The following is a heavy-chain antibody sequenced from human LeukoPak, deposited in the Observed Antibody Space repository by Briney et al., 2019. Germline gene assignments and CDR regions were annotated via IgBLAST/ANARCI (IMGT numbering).Heavy chain of an antibody. CDR1: GYTFTGYY. CDR2: INLNSGGT. CDR3: AKGLGFNMDSEGYDF. D-gene: IGHD1-26*01. Sequence: ASVKLSCKASGYTFTGYYMHWVRHAPGQGLEWMGGINLNSGGTNYAQKFQGRVTMTRDTSISTAYMELSRLRSEDTAVYYCAKGLGFNMDSEGYDFWGQGTMVTVSS. V-gene: IGHV1-2*02. J-gene: IGHJ4*02.